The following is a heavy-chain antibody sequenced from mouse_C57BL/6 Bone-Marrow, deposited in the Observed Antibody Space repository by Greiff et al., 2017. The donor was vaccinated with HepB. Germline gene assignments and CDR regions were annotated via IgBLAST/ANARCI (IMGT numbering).Heavy chain of an antibody. D-gene: IGHD4-1*01. CDR3: ARDEGELGQAFAY. J-gene: IGHJ3*01. CDR1: GYTFTSYW. V-gene: IGHV1-50*01. CDR2: IDPSDSYT. Sequence: QVQLQQPGAELVKPGASVKLSCKASGYTFTSYWMQWVKQRPGQGLEWIGEIDPSDSYTNYNQKFKGKATLTVTTSSSTAYMQLSSLTSEDSAVYYGARDEGELGQAFAYWGQGTLVTVSA.